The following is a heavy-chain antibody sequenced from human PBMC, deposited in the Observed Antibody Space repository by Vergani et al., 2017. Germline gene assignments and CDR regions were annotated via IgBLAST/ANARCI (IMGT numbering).Heavy chain of an antibody. CDR1: EFTFSSYA. J-gene: IGHJ4*02. Sequence: EVQLLESGGGLVQPGGSLRLTCAASEFTFSSYAMSWVRQAPGKGLEWVSAISGSGGSTYYADSVKGRFTISRDNSKNTLYLQMNSLRAEDTAVYYCAKVSVVLRYFDWLSPFDYWGQGTLVTVSS. CDR3: AKVSVVLRYFDWLSPFDY. D-gene: IGHD3-9*01. CDR2: ISGSGGST. V-gene: IGHV3-23*01.